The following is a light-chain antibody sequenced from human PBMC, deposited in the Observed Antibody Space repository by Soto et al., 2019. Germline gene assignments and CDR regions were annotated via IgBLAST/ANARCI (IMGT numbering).Light chain of an antibody. CDR1: SSDVGGYEY. J-gene: IGLJ1*01. Sequence: QSALTQPPSASGSPGQSVTISCTGSSSDVGGYEYVSWYQQHPGKAPKLIIYEVIKRPSGVPDRFSGSKSGNTASLTVSGLQAEDEADYYCSSYTSINTRVFGPGTKLTVL. CDR3: SSYTSINTRV. V-gene: IGLV2-8*01. CDR2: EVI.